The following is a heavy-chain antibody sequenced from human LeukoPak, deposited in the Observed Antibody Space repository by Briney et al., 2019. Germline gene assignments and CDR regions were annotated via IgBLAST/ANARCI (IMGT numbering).Heavy chain of an antibody. V-gene: IGHV4-59*08. D-gene: IGHD1-26*01. CDR1: GGSISSYY. CDR3: ARLQAPLSAYYTTDQYYLDY. J-gene: IGHJ4*02. Sequence: SETLSLTCTVSGGSISSYYWSWIRQPPGKGLEWIGYIYHTGSTNYSPSLKSRVTISIDTSKNQFSLKLSSVTAADTAVYYCARLQAPLSAYYTTDQYYLDYWGQGTLLTVSS. CDR2: IYHTGST.